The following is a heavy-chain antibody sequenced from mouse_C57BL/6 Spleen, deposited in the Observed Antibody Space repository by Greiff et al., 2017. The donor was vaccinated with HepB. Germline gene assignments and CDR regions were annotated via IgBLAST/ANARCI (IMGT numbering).Heavy chain of an antibody. D-gene: IGHD2-4*01. CDR1: GYAFTNYL. CDR3: ASAAGSPMIRNYFDY. Sequence: VQLQQSGAELVRPGTSVKVSCKASGYAFTNYLIEWVKQRPGQGLEWIGVINPGSGGTNYNEKFKGKATLTADKSSSTAYMQLSSLTSEDSAVYFCASAAGSPMIRNYFDYWGQGTTLTVSS. V-gene: IGHV1-54*01. J-gene: IGHJ2*01. CDR2: INPGSGGT.